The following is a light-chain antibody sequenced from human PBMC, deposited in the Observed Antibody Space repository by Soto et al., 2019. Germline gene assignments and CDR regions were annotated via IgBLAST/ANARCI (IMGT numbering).Light chain of an antibody. CDR2: AAS. CDR3: QQSYSTPQT. CDR1: LGISDY. J-gene: IGKJ1*01. V-gene: IGKV1-39*01. Sequence: DNHLTPSAASLSASVRDRVTINCRASLGISDYLAWYQQKPGKVPRLLIYAASTLQSGVPSRFSGSGSGTDFTLTISSLQPEDFATYYCQQSYSTPQTFGQGTKVDVK.